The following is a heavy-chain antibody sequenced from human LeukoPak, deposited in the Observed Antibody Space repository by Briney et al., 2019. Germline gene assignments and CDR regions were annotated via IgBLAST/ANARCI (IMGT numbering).Heavy chain of an antibody. CDR1: GGSISSGGYS. CDR3: ARGGYSGYDVAFDY. J-gene: IGHJ4*02. D-gene: IGHD5-12*01. Sequence: SETLSLTCAVSGGSISSGGYSWSWIRQPPGKGLEWIGYIYHSGSTYYNPSLKSRFTISLYRSKNQFSLKLKSVTAADTAVYYCARGGYSGYDVAFDYWGQGTLVTVSS. CDR2: IYHSGST. V-gene: IGHV4-30-2*01.